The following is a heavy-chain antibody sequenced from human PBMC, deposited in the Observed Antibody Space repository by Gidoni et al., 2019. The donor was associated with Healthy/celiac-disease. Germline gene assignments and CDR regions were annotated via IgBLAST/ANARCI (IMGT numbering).Heavy chain of an antibody. V-gene: IGHV1-2*02. CDR1: GYTFTGYY. Sequence: QVQLVQSGAEVKKPGASVKASCKASGYTFTGYYLHWVRQAPGKGLEWMGWINLNSGVTYYAQKFQGRVTMTRDTSISTSYMELSRLRSYDTAVYYCARVVRSGALGLGYWGQGTLVTLSS. CDR2: INLNSGVT. CDR3: ARVVRSGALGLGY. D-gene: IGHD1-26*01. J-gene: IGHJ4*02.